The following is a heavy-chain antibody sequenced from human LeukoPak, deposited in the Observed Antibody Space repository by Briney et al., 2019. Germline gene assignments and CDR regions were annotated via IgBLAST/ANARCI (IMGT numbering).Heavy chain of an antibody. CDR3: VRDLNRYGLDS. D-gene: IGHD1-14*01. Sequence: GGSLRLSCAASGFTFSSYWMSWVRQAPGKGLEWVSTIYSGGTTYYADSVKGRFTISRDNSQNTLFLQLNSLTDEDTAIYYCVRDLNRYGLDSWGQGTRVTVSS. CDR2: IYSGGTT. J-gene: IGHJ4*02. CDR1: GFTFSSYW. V-gene: IGHV3-53*01.